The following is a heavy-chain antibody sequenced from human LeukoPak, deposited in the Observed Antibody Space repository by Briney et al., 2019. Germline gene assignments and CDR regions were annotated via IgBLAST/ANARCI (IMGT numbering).Heavy chain of an antibody. D-gene: IGHD3-10*01. CDR3: ARVEGSMVRGVYFDY. CDR2: IYHSGST. V-gene: IGHV4-30-2*01. Sequence: SQTLSLTCAVSGGSISSGGYSWSWIRQPPGKGLECIGYIYHSGSTYYNPSLKSRVTISVDRSKNQFSLKLSSVTAADTAVYYCARVEGSMVRGVYFDYWGQGTLVTVSS. J-gene: IGHJ4*02. CDR1: GGSISSGGYS.